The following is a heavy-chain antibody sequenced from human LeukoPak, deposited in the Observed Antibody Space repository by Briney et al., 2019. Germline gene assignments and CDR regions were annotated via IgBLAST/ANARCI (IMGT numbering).Heavy chain of an antibody. D-gene: IGHD4-17*01. CDR3: ARAPLGDYCPKNFDY. CDR1: GFTFSSYS. CDR2: ISSSSSYI. J-gene: IGHJ4*02. V-gene: IGHV3-21*01. Sequence: GGSLRLSCAASGFTFSSYSMNWVRQAPGKGLEWVSSISSSSSYIYYADSVKGRFTISGDNAKNSLYLQMNSLRAEDTAVYYCARAPLGDYCPKNFDYWGQGTLVTVSS.